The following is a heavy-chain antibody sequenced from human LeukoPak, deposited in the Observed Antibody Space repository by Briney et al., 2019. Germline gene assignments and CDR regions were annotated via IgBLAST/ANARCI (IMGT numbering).Heavy chain of an antibody. D-gene: IGHD6-19*01. J-gene: IGHJ4*02. Sequence: GGSLRLSCAASGFPFRNYGMHWVRQAPGKGLEWVTYIRHDGSHKHDADSVKGRFTISRDNSKNTLYLQMNSLRAEDTAVYYCAREQWPDGGYFDYWGQGTLVTVSS. CDR3: AREQWPDGGYFDY. V-gene: IGHV3-30*02. CDR2: IRHDGSHK. CDR1: GFPFRNYG.